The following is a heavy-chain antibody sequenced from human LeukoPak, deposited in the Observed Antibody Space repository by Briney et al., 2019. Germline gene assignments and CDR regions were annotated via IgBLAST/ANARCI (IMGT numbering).Heavy chain of an antibody. D-gene: IGHD2-2*01. J-gene: IGHJ6*03. Sequence: SETLSLTCAVSGYPINNAYYWVWIRQPPGKGRGWIGSLYHPDSTYYNPSLKSRVTMSVDTSRNQFSLKLSFVTAADTAVYYCARQYDSYFYYYLDLWGTGTTVTVSS. CDR2: LYHPDST. CDR1: GYPINNAYY. CDR3: ARQYDSYFYYYLDL. V-gene: IGHV4-38-2*01.